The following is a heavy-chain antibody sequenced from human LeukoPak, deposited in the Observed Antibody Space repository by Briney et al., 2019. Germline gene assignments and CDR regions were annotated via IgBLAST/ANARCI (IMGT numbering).Heavy chain of an antibody. J-gene: IGHJ1*01. D-gene: IGHD6-25*01. CDR3: ARSRGDLYFQH. Sequence: SETLSLTCTVSGDSISSYYWSWIRQSPEKGLEWIGYIHYTGSTYYNPSLRSRVTISVDTSKNQFSLRLISVTAADTAMYYCARSRGDLYFQHWGQGTLVTVSS. CDR1: GDSISSYY. CDR2: IHYTGST. V-gene: IGHV4-59*01.